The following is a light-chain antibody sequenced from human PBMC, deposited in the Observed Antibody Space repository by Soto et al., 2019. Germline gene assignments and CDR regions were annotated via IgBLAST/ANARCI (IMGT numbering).Light chain of an antibody. V-gene: IGKV3-15*01. CDR3: QQYDNWTWT. Sequence: EIVMTQSPGTLSVSPGERATLSCRASQSVSSNLAWYQQKPGQAPRLLIYGASTRATGIPARFSGSGSGTAFTITITRLQSEDFAVYSWQQYDNWTWTFGQGTKVDTK. CDR1: QSVSSN. CDR2: GAS. J-gene: IGKJ1*01.